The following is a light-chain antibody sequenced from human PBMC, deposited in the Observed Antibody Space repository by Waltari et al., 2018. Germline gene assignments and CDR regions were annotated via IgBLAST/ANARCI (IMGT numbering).Light chain of an antibody. V-gene: IGLV1-44*01. J-gene: IGLJ3*02. CDR3: AAWDDSLKEGV. CDR1: SSNIGRNT. Sequence: QSVLPQPPSASGTPGQRVTLSCSGSSSNIGRNTVNWYQQRPGTAPKLLIYSNNQRPSGVPDRFSGSKSGTSASLAISGLQSEDEADYYCAAWDDSLKEGVFGGGTKLTVL. CDR2: SNN.